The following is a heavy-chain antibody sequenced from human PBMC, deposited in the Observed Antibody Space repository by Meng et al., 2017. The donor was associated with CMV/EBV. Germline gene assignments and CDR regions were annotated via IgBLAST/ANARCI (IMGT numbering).Heavy chain of an antibody. J-gene: IGHJ4*02. V-gene: IGHV4-34*01. CDR2: INHSGST. CDR3: ARGLSSSSFDY. D-gene: IGHD6-6*01. Sequence: GSLRLSCAVYGGSFSGYYWSWIRQPPGKGLEWIGEINHSGSTNYNPSFKSRVTISVDTSKNQFSLKLSSVTAADTAVYYCARGLSSSSFDYWGQGTLVTVSS. CDR1: GGSFSGYY.